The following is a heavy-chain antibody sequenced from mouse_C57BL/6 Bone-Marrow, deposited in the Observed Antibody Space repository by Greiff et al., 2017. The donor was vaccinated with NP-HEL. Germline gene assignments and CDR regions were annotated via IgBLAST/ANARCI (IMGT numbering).Heavy chain of an antibody. Sequence: VQLQQSGPELVKPGASVKIPCKASGYTFTDYNMDWVKQSHGKSLEWIGDVNPNNGGTIYNQKFKGKATLTVDKSSSTAYMELRSLTSEDTAVYYCARARYYGSTFDYWGQGTTLTVSS. J-gene: IGHJ2*01. D-gene: IGHD1-1*01. CDR3: ARARYYGSTFDY. CDR1: GYTFTDYN. V-gene: IGHV1-18*01. CDR2: VNPNNGGT.